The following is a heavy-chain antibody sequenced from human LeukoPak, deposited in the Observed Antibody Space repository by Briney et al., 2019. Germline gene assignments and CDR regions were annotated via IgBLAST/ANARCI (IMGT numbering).Heavy chain of an antibody. CDR2: ISSGSSYM. CDR3: ARVPACIGVAGTCPLYY. J-gene: IGHJ4*02. V-gene: IGHV3-21*01. Sequence: PGGSLRLSCAASRVTFSADRMTSVRQAPGKGLEWVSSISSGSSYMYYADSLKGRFTISRDNAKNSLYLQMSSLRAEDTAVYYCARVPACIGVAGTCPLYYCGQGILVTVSS. D-gene: IGHD6-19*01. CDR1: RVTFSADR.